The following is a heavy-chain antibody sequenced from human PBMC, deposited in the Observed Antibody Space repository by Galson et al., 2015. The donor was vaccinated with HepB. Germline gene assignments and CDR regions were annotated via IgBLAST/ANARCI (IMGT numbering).Heavy chain of an antibody. V-gene: IGHV3-48*02. CDR1: GFTFSSYS. CDR2: ISSSSSTI. D-gene: IGHD3-22*01. CDR3: ARDHYYDSSGYYPYRGGGVGY. J-gene: IGHJ4*02. Sequence: SLRLSCAASGFTFSSYSMNWVRQAPGKGLEWVSYISSSSSTIYYADSVKGRFTISRDNAKNSLYLRMNSLRDEDTAVYYCARDHYYDSSGYYPYRGGGVGYWGQGTLVTVSS.